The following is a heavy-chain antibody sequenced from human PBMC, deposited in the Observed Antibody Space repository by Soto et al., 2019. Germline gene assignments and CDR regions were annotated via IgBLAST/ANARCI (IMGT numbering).Heavy chain of an antibody. D-gene: IGHD6-19*01. CDR3: ARGHSGYSSGWTYYFDY. Sequence: PSETLSLTCAVYGGSFSGYYWSWIRQPPGKGLEWIGEINHSGSTNYNPSLKSRVTISVDTSKNQFSLKLSSVTAADTAVYYCARGHSGYSSGWTYYFDYWGQGTLVTVSS. J-gene: IGHJ4*02. CDR1: GGSFSGYY. CDR2: INHSGST. V-gene: IGHV4-34*01.